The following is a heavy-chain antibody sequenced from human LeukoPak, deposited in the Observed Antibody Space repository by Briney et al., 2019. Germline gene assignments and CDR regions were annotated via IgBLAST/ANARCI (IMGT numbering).Heavy chain of an antibody. Sequence: GGSLRLSCTASGFTFSDHSMNWVRQAPGKGLEWVSYISRTSSARYYAVPVKGRFSISRDNAKNSLYLQMNSLRGEDTAVYYCASGAYAGHDPTSPLGDWGQRTLVTVSS. CDR1: GFTFSDHS. V-gene: IGHV3-48*04. CDR2: ISRTSSAR. D-gene: IGHD5-12*01. J-gene: IGHJ4*02. CDR3: ASGAYAGHDPTSPLGD.